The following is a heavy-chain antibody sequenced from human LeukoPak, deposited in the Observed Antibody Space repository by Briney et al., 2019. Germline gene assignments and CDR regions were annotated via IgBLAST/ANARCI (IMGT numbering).Heavy chain of an antibody. D-gene: IGHD3-22*01. J-gene: IGHJ4*02. CDR3: AREKALIDHYDFSGYDWEY. Sequence: PSETLSLTCTVSDGSITNYDWSWVRQPPGKGLEFIGHVHYSGTTNYNPSLRSRVTISIDTSKKHFFLKLKSVTAADTAVYYCAREKALIDHYDFSGYDWEYWGPGSLVIVSS. CDR2: VHYSGTT. CDR1: DGSITNYD. V-gene: IGHV4-59*01.